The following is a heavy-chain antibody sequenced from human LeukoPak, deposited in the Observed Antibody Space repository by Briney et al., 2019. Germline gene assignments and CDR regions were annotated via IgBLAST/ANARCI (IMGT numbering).Heavy chain of an antibody. Sequence: ASVKVSCKASGYPFISTGINWLRQAPGQGLEWMGWISPYNGNANYAPQFLDRVTMTTDTSSRTSYMELRNLRSDDAAIYYCARDHGGFWSGYAGFWGQGTLLTVSS. J-gene: IGHJ4*02. CDR3: ARDHGGFWSGYAGF. CDR2: ISPYNGNA. CDR1: GYPFISTG. V-gene: IGHV1-18*04. D-gene: IGHD3-3*01.